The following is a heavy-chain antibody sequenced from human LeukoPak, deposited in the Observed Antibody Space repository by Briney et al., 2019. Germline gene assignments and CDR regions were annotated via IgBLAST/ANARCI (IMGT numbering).Heavy chain of an antibody. CDR1: GYTFTSYG. J-gene: IGHJ4*02. V-gene: IGHV1-18*01. CDR3: ARVRYRLAETYIDY. Sequence: ASVKVSCKTSGYTFTSYGISWVRQAPGQGLEWMGWISAYNGNTNYAQKFQGRVTMTTDTPTSTAYMELRSLRSDDTAVYYCARVRYRLAETYIDYWGQGTLVTVSS. CDR2: ISAYNGNT. D-gene: IGHD3-16*01.